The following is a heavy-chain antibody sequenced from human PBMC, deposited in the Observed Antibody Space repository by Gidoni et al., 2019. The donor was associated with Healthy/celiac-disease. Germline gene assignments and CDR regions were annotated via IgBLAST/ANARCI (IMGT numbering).Heavy chain of an antibody. CDR3: TTAIEIVVVPAAIS. Sequence: RFTISRDDSKNTLYLQMNSLKTEDTAVYYCTTAIEIVVVPAAISWGQGTLVTVSS. J-gene: IGHJ5*02. V-gene: IGHV3-15*01. D-gene: IGHD2-2*02.